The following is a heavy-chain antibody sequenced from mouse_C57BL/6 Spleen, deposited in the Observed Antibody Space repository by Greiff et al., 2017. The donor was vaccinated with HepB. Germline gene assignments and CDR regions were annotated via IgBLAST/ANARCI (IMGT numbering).Heavy chain of an antibody. CDR1: GFSLTSYG. J-gene: IGHJ4*01. V-gene: IGHV2-2*01. CDR3: ARSDTTVLRAMDY. D-gene: IGHD1-1*01. Sequence: VHLVESGPGLVQPSQSLSITCTVSGFSLTSYGVHWVRQSPGKGLEWLGVIWSVGSTDYNAAFISRLSISKDNSKSQVFFKMNSLQADDTAIYYCARSDTTVLRAMDYWGQGTSVTVSS. CDR2: IWSVGST.